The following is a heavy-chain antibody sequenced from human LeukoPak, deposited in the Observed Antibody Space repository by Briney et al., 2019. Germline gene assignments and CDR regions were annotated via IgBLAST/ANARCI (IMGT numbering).Heavy chain of an antibody. CDR2: INPSGGST. CDR1: GYTFTSYY. CDR3: ARDIDDFWSGYYSFDY. D-gene: IGHD3-3*01. V-gene: IGHV1-46*01. Sequence: ASVKVSCKASGYTFTSYYMHWVRQAPGQGLEWMGIINPSGGSTSYAQKFQGRVTMTRDTSTSTVYMELSSLRSEDTAVYYCARDIDDFWSGYYSFDYWGQGTLVTVSS. J-gene: IGHJ4*02.